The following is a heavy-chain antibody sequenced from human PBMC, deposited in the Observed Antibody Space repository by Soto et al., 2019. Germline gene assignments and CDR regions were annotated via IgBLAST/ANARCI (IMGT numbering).Heavy chain of an antibody. V-gene: IGHV5-51*01. D-gene: IGHD4-17*01. CDR3: ASSSTVTPYHYYYYMDV. CDR2: IYPGDSDT. Sequence: GESLKISCKGSGYSFTSYWIGWVRQMPGKGLEWMGIIYPGDSDTRYSPSFQGQVTISADKSISTAYLQWSSLKASDTAMYYCASSSTVTPYHYYYYMDVWGKGTTVTVSS. CDR1: GYSFTSYW. J-gene: IGHJ6*03.